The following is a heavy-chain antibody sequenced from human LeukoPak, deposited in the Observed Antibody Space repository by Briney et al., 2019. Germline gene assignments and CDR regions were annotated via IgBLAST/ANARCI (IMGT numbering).Heavy chain of an antibody. CDR2: IYPGDSDT. D-gene: IGHD2-15*01. CDR3: ASQLGYCSGGSCYTVFDY. V-gene: IGHV5-51*01. CDR1: GYSSTSYW. J-gene: IGHJ4*02. Sequence: GESLKISCKGSGYSSTSYWIGWVRQMPGKGLEWMGIIYPGDSDTGYSPSFQGQVTISADKSISTAYLQWSSLKASDTAMYYCASQLGYCSGGSCYTVFDYWGQGTLVTVSS.